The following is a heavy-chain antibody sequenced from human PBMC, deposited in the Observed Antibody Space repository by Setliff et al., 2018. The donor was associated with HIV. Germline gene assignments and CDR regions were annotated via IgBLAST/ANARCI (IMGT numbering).Heavy chain of an antibody. D-gene: IGHD3-22*01. J-gene: IGHJ4*02. CDR1: GFTFSNYA. CDR3: ARETMYDSRGYLSHYFDY. Sequence: GGSLRLSCAASGFTFSNYAMHWVHQAPGKGLEWVAVISYDGSNKYYADSVKGRFTISRDNSKNTLYLQMNSLRVEDTAVYYCARETMYDSRGYLSHYFDYWGQGTPVTV. CDR2: ISYDGSNK. V-gene: IGHV3-30-3*01.